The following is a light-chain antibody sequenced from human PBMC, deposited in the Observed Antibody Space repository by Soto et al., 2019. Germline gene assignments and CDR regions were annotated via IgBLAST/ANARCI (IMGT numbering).Light chain of an antibody. CDR1: SSDVGSYNV. V-gene: IGLV2-23*01. Sequence: QSALTQPASVSGSPGQSITISCTGTSSDVGSYNVVSWYQQHPGKAPKLMIYEGSKWPSGVSNRFSGSKSGNTASLTSSGLQAEDEADYYCCSYAGSSTYVVFGGGTKLTVL. CDR2: EGS. J-gene: IGLJ2*01. CDR3: CSYAGSSTYVV.